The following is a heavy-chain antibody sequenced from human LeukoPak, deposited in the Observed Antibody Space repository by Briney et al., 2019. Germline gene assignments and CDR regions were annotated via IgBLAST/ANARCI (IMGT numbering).Heavy chain of an antibody. J-gene: IGHJ5*02. Sequence: PSETLSLTCSVSGGFISSYYWSWIRQPPGKGLECIGYMYYSGSTNYNPSLKSRVTMSVDTSKNQFSLKLNSVTAADTAVYYCASLSEYCSAGSCYLGWFDPWGQGTLVTVSS. V-gene: IGHV4-59*01. CDR2: MYYSGST. CDR3: ASLSEYCSAGSCYLGWFDP. CDR1: GGFISSYY. D-gene: IGHD2-15*01.